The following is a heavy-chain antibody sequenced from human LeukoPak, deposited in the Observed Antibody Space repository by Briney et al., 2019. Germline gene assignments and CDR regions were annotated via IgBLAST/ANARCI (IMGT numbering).Heavy chain of an antibody. CDR1: GFTFNSYA. CDR3: ARDGEYCSGGSCSDYFDY. J-gene: IGHJ4*02. V-gene: IGHV3-30*04. Sequence: GGSLRLSCAASGFTFNSYAIHWVRQAPGKGLEWVAVMSTDGKDKFYADSVKGRFTISRDNSKNTLYLQMNSLRAEDTAVYYCARDGEYCSGGSCSDYFDYWGQGTLVTVSS. CDR2: MSTDGKDK. D-gene: IGHD2-15*01.